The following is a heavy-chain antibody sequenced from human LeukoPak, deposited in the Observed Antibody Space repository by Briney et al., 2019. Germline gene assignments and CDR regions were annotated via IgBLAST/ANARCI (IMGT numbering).Heavy chain of an antibody. J-gene: IGHJ3*02. V-gene: IGHV4-59*01. D-gene: IGHD6-19*01. CDR2: IYHSGST. CDR3: VRGHLVGGWFKYDAFDI. CDR1: GGSISSYY. Sequence: KTSETLSLTCTVSGGSISSYYWSWIRQPPGNGLEWIGYIYHSGSTNYNPSLKSRVTISIDTSRKHFSLKLSSVTAADTAVYYCVRGHLVGGWFKYDAFDIWGQGTMVTVSS.